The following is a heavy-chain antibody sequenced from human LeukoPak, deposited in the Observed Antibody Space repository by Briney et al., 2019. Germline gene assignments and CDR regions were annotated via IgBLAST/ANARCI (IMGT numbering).Heavy chain of an antibody. V-gene: IGHV4-59*01. CDR1: LDSTTSNF. CDR3: ARDVDSSDAFDI. J-gene: IGHJ3*02. Sequence: MASETLSLTCTVSLDSTTSNFWSWVRQPPGKGLEWIGYIYYSGSTNYNPSLKSRVTISVATSKNQFSLKLTSVTAADTAVYYCARDVDSSDAFDIWGQGTMVTVSS. CDR2: IYYSGST. D-gene: IGHD3-22*01.